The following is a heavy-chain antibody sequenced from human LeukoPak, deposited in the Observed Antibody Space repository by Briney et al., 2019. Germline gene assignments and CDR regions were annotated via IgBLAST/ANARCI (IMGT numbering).Heavy chain of an antibody. D-gene: IGHD3-3*01. Sequence: TSSETLSLTCAVYGGSFSGYYWSWIRQPPGKGLEWIGEINHSGSTNYNPSLKSRVTISVDTSKNQFSLKLSSVTAADTAVYYCARVGTYYDFWSGYHTQGLDYWGQGTLVTVSS. CDR3: ARVGTYYDFWSGYHTQGLDY. J-gene: IGHJ4*02. V-gene: IGHV4-34*01. CDR2: INHSGST. CDR1: GGSFSGYY.